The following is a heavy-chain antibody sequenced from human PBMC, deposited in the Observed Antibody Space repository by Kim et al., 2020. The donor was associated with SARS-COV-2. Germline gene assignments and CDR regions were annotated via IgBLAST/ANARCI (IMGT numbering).Heavy chain of an antibody. CDR1: GYTLTELS. CDR3: ATLGSITMVRGVIITFAYYFDY. V-gene: IGHV1-24*01. D-gene: IGHD3-10*01. CDR2: FDPEDGET. Sequence: ASVKVSCKVSGYTLTELSMHWVRQAPGKGLEWMGGFDPEDGETIYAQKFQGRVTMTEDTSTDTAYMELSSLRSEDTAVYYCATLGSITMVRGVIITFAYYFDYWGQGTLVTVSS. J-gene: IGHJ4*02.